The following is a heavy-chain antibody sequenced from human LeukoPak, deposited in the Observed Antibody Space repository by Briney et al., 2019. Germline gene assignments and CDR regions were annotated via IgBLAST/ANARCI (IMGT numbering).Heavy chain of an antibody. CDR1: GFTFSSYW. Sequence: GGSLRLSCAASGFTFSSYWMNWVRQAPGKGLEWVASISLDGSERYYVGSVKGRFTISRDNAKKSLYLRMNSLRAEDTAVYYCARDAELSSSFAFDIWGQGTLVTVSS. CDR3: ARDAELSSSFAFDI. D-gene: IGHD6-13*01. V-gene: IGHV3-7*01. J-gene: IGHJ3*02. CDR2: ISLDGSER.